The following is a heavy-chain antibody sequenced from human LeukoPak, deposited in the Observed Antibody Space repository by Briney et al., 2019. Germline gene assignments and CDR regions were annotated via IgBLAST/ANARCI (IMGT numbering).Heavy chain of an antibody. CDR1: GFTFSSYS. CDR3: ARGVVVAATNVGYY. J-gene: IGHJ4*02. D-gene: IGHD2-15*01. Sequence: PGGSLRLSCAASGFTFSSYSMNWVHQAPGKGLEWVSSISSSSSYIYYADSVKGRFTISRDNAKNSLYLQMNSLRAEDTAVYYCARGVVVAATNVGYYWGQGTLVTVSS. CDR2: ISSSSSYI. V-gene: IGHV3-21*01.